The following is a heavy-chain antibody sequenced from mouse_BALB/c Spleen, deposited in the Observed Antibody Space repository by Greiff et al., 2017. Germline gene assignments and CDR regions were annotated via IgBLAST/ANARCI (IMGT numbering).Heavy chain of an antibody. D-gene: IGHD2-14*01. CDR1: GFTFSSYG. CDR2: ISSGGSYT. CDR3: ARHRNEDAMDY. V-gene: IGHV5-6*02. Sequence: DVMLVESGGDLVKPGGSLKLSCAASGFTFSSYGMSWVRQTPDKRLEWVATISSGGSYTYYPDSVKGRFTISRDNVKNTLYLQMSSLKSEDTAMYYCARHRNEDAMDYWGQGTSVTVSS. J-gene: IGHJ4*01.